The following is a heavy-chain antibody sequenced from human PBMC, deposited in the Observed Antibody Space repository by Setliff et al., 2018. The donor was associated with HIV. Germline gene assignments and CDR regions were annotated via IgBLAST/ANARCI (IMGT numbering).Heavy chain of an antibody. D-gene: IGHD6-13*01. CDR2: IKSKTDGGTT. Sequence: LRLSCAASGFTFSNAWMSWVRQAPGKGLEWVGRIKSKTDGGTTDYAAPVKGRFTISRDDSKNTLYLQMNSLKTEDTAVYYCTAALQQQVVRWFDPWGQGSLVTVSS. CDR1: GFTFSNAW. CDR3: TAALQQQVVRWFDP. V-gene: IGHV3-15*01. J-gene: IGHJ5*02.